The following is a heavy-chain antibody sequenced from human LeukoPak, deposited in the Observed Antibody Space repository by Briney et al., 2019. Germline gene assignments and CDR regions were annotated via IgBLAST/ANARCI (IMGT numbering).Heavy chain of an antibody. D-gene: IGHD4-23*01. Sequence: SVKASCKASGYTFTSYDINWVRQAPGQGLEWMGGIIPIFGTANYAQKFQGRVTITTDESTSTAYMELSSLGSEDTAVYYCARSHFYGGNSLEVYFDYWGQGTLVTVSS. CDR2: IIPIFGTA. CDR1: GYTFTSYD. V-gene: IGHV1-69*05. CDR3: ARSHFYGGNSLEVYFDY. J-gene: IGHJ4*02.